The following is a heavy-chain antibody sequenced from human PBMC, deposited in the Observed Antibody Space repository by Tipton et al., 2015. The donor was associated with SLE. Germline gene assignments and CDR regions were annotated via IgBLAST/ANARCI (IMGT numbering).Heavy chain of an antibody. CDR3: ARIDGAYDQFYLDF. J-gene: IGHJ4*02. V-gene: IGHV4-61*02. CDR2: IYTSGST. CDR1: GGSFGSGGYY. Sequence: TLSLTCTVSGGSFGSGGYYWTWVRQSAGKGLEFIGRIYTSGSTRYNPSLESRVTMSVDTSKNQFSLKLKSVTAADTAVYYCARIDGAYDQFYLDFWGQGSLVTVSS. D-gene: IGHD4-17*01.